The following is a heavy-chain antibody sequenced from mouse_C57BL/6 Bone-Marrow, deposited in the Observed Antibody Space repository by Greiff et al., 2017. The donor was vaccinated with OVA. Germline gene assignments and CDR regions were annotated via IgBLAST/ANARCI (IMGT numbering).Heavy chain of an antibody. D-gene: IGHD4-1*01. J-gene: IGHJ3*01. V-gene: IGHV1-42*01. CDR2: INTSTGGA. CDR3: ARGGTSPFAY. CDR1: GYSFTGYY. Sequence: EVQLQESGPELVKPGASVKISCKASGYSFTGYYMNWVKQSHAKSLEWIGEINTSTGGATYNQKFKAKATLTVDKSSSTAYMQLKSLTSEDSAVYYCARGGTSPFAYWGQGTLVTVSA.